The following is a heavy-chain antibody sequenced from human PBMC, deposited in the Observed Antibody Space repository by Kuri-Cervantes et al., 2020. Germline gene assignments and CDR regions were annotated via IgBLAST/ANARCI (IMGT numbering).Heavy chain of an antibody. V-gene: IGHV3-74*01. CDR3: ARGHYGLDV. CDR1: GSTFSSYG. Sequence: GGSLRLSCAASGSTFSSYGMHWVRQAPGKGLVWVSRINSDGSSTSYADSVKGRFTISRDNAKNSLYLQMNSLRAEDTAVYYCARGHYGLDVWGQGTTVTVSS. CDR2: INSDGSST. J-gene: IGHJ6*02.